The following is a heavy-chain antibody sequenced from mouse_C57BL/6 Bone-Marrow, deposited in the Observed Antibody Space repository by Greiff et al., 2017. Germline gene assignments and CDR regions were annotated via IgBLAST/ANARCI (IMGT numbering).Heavy chain of an antibody. CDR3: ARERVYFDY. V-gene: IGHV5-4*01. CDR1: GFNFSSYA. J-gene: IGHJ2*01. Sequence: EVQRVESGGGLVKPGGSLKLSCAASGFNFSSYAMSWVRQTPEKRLAWVATISDGGSYTYSPDNVKGRFTIARDNAKNNLYLQMSHLKSKDTAMYYYARERVYFDYWCQGTTLTVSS. CDR2: ISDGGSYT.